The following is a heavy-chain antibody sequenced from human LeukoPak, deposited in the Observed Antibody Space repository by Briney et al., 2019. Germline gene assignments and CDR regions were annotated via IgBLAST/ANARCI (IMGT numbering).Heavy chain of an antibody. Sequence: GRSLRLSCAASGFTFSTFAMSWVRQAPGKGLEWVSSIIDSGGSTYYADSVEGRFTVSRDNSRNTLYLQMNSLRAEDTAVYYCAKSFRPFGSTGYYWWDFWGPGTLVTVSS. D-gene: IGHD3-22*01. CDR2: IIDSGGST. V-gene: IGHV3-23*01. CDR3: AKSFRPFGSTGYYWWDF. J-gene: IGHJ4*02. CDR1: GFTFSTFA.